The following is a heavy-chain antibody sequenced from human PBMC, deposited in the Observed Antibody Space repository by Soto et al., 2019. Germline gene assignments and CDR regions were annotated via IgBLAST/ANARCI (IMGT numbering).Heavy chain of an antibody. Sequence: EVHLVESGGGLVQPGGSLRLSCAASGYIFSDFWMAWVRQGPGKGLEWVANIKGAESERYYEDSVRGRFTISRDNAKKSLYLQMNSLGVEDTAVYSCARGTGSGWHGQDGRSMDVWGQGTTVTVSS. J-gene: IGHJ6*02. CDR1: GYIFSDFW. CDR3: ARGTGSGWHGQDGRSMDV. CDR2: IKGAESER. V-gene: IGHV3-7*05. D-gene: IGHD6-19*01.